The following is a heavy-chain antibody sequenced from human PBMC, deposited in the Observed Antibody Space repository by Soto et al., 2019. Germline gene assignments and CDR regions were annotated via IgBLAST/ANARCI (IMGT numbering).Heavy chain of an antibody. V-gene: IGHV3-9*01. Sequence: GGSQRLSCAASGFTFDDYAMHWVRQAPGKGLEWVSGISWNSGSIGYADSVKGRFTISRDNAKNSLYLQMNSLRAEDTALYYCAKDMSYYDSSGPFDYWGQGTLVTVS. J-gene: IGHJ4*02. CDR1: GFTFDDYA. D-gene: IGHD3-22*01. CDR3: AKDMSYYDSSGPFDY. CDR2: ISWNSGSI.